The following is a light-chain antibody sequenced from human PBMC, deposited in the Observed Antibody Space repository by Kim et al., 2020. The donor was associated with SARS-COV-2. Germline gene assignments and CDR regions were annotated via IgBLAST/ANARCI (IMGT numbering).Light chain of an antibody. Sequence: GKTVTIPCTRSSGSIDDNYVQWYQQRPGGVPTTVIYEDDQRPSRVSDRFSGSIDNSSNSASLTISGLRTEDEADYYCQSYNRDNVLFGGGTQLTVL. CDR1: SGSIDDNY. CDR2: EDD. CDR3: QSYNRDNVL. J-gene: IGLJ2*01. V-gene: IGLV6-57*03.